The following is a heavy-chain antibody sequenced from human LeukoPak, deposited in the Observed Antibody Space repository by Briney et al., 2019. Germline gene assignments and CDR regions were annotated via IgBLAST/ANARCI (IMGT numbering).Heavy chain of an antibody. Sequence: ASVKVSCKASGYTFTGYYMHWVRQAPGQGLEWMGWINPNSGGTNYAQKFQGRVTMTRDTSISTAYMELSRLRSDDTAVYYCATWGYCSGGICFSNFDYWGQGTLVTVSS. CDR3: ATWGYCSGGICFSNFDY. J-gene: IGHJ4*02. V-gene: IGHV1-2*02. CDR2: INPNSGGT. D-gene: IGHD2-15*01. CDR1: GYTFTGYY.